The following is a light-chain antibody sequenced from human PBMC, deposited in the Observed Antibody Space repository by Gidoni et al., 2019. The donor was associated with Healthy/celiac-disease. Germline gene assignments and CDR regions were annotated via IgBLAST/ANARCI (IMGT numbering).Light chain of an antibody. V-gene: IGKV1-27*01. CDR1: QGSSNY. Sequence: DIQMTQSPSSLSASVGDRVTITCRASQGSSNYLAWYQQKPGKVPKLLIYAAYTLQSGVPSRFSGSGSGTDFTLTISSLQPEDVVTYYCQKYNSAPPITFGHGTRLEIK. CDR3: QKYNSAPPIT. J-gene: IGKJ5*01. CDR2: AAY.